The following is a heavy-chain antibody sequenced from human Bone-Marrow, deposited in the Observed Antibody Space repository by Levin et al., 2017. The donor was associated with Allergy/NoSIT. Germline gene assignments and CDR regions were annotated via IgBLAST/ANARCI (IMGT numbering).Heavy chain of an antibody. J-gene: IGHJ6*02. V-gene: IGHV3-23*01. Sequence: PGGSLRLSCATSGFTFSKYALNWVRQAPGKGLEWVSAITGDGSHTYYAESVEGRFTISRDNSRNTVYLQMDSLRADDTAIYYCAKSINMIEFVITTYYGMDVWGQGTTVTVSS. CDR2: ITGDGSHT. D-gene: IGHD3-22*01. CDR3: AKSINMIEFVITTYYGMDV. CDR1: GFTFSKYA.